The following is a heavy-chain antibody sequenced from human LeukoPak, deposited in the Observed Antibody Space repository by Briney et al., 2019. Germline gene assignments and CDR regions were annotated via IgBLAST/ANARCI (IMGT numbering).Heavy chain of an antibody. Sequence: GASVKVSCKASGGTFSSYAISWVRQAPGQGLEWMGRIIPILGIANYAQKFQGRVTITADKSTSTAYMELSSLRSEDTAVYYCARDRGILWLADQGWHQFDPWGQGTLVTVSS. J-gene: IGHJ5*02. CDR3: ARDRGILWLADQGWHQFDP. V-gene: IGHV1-69*04. CDR2: IIPILGIA. CDR1: GGTFSSYA. D-gene: IGHD3-10*01.